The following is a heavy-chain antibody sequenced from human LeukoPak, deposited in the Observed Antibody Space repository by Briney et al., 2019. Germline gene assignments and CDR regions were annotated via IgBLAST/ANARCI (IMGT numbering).Heavy chain of an antibody. CDR1: GFSLSTSGVG. V-gene: IGHV2-5*01. D-gene: IGHD3-22*01. Sequence: SGLTLVNPTQTLTLTCTFSGFSLSTSGVGVGWIRQPPGKALEWLALIYWNDDKRYSPSLRSRLTITKDTSKNQVVLTMTNMDPVDTATYYCAHRSGAVVVITTDHDAFDIWGQGTMVTVSS. CDR2: IYWNDDK. CDR3: AHRSGAVVVITTDHDAFDI. J-gene: IGHJ3*02.